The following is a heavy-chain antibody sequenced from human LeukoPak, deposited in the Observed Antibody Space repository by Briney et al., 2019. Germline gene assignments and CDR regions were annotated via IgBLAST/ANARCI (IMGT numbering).Heavy chain of an antibody. Sequence: PSETLSLTCTVSGGSISSYYWNWIRQPPGKGLEWIGYIYYSGSTNYNPSLKSRVTISVDTSKNQFSLKLSSVTAADTAVYYCARTTVTTYYYYYYMDVWGKGTTVTVSS. V-gene: IGHV4-59*01. D-gene: IGHD4-17*01. CDR2: IYYSGST. CDR1: GGSISSYY. J-gene: IGHJ6*03. CDR3: ARTTVTTYYYYYYMDV.